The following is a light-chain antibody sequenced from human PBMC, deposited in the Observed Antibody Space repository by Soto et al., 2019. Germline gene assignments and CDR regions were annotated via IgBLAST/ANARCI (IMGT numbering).Light chain of an antibody. V-gene: IGKV1-39*01. CDR2: AAS. CDR1: QVISNY. Sequence: DIQMTQSASSLSASVGDRVTITCQASQVISNYLNWYQQKPGTAPKLLIFAASSLQSGVHPRFTGSGSGTDFTLTISSLQPEDFATYYCQHTYSTPYTFGLGTRLEIK. CDR3: QHTYSTPYT. J-gene: IGKJ2*01.